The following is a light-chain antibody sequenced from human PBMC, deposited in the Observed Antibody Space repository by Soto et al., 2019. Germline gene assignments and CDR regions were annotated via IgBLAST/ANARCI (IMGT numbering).Light chain of an antibody. J-gene: IGKJ1*01. CDR2: GAF. V-gene: IGKV3-15*01. Sequence: EILMTQSPVTLSVSPGERATLSCRASQSVSSNLAWYQQKPGQAPSLLICGAFTRATGIPARFSGAGSGTEFTRTISSLQSEDFALYYCQQYNDWPRTVGQGTKVDSK. CDR3: QQYNDWPRT. CDR1: QSVSSN.